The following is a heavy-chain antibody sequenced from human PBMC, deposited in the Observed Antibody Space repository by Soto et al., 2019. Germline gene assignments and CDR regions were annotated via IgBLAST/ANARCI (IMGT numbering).Heavy chain of an antibody. Sequence: PGGSLRLSCAASGFTFSSYAMHWVRQAPGKGLEWVAVISYDGSNKYYADSVKGRFTISRDNSKNTLYLQMNSLRAEDTAVYYCARRDGYNFDYWGQGTLVTVSS. D-gene: IGHD5-12*01. CDR1: GFTFSSYA. J-gene: IGHJ4*02. CDR3: ARRDGYNFDY. CDR2: ISYDGSNK. V-gene: IGHV3-30-3*01.